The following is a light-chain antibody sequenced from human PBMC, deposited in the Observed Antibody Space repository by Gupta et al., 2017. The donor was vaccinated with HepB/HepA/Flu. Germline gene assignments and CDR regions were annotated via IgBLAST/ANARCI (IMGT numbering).Light chain of an antibody. Sequence: EIVLTQSPGTLSLSPGERVTLSCRASQTVSRYNLAWYQQKPGQAPSLLIYGASSRATGVPDRFSGSGSETDFTLTISRLEPDDFAVYYCQQDSSSRLFGQGTLLEIK. CDR1: QTVSRYN. J-gene: IGKJ5*01. V-gene: IGKV3-20*01. CDR2: GAS. CDR3: QQDSSSRL.